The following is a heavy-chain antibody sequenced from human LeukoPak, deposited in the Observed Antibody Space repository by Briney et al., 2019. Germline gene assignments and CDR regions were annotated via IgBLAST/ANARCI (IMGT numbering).Heavy chain of an antibody. V-gene: IGHV4-39*02. D-gene: IGHD6-19*01. Sequence: PSETLSLTCTVSGGSISSSSYYWGWIRQPPGRGLEWIGSIYYSGSTYYNPSLKSRVTISVDTAKNQFTPKLSSVTAADTAVYYCARDSWELGGWYGSGSSPAFDYWGQGTLVTVSS. CDR2: IYYSGST. CDR1: GGSISSSSYY. J-gene: IGHJ4*02. CDR3: ARDSWELGGWYGSGSSPAFDY.